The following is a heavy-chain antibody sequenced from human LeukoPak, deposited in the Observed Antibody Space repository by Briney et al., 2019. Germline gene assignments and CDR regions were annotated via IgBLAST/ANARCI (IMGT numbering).Heavy chain of an antibody. V-gene: IGHV4-30-4*01. CDR3: ARDLGYCSSTSCYTPNWFDP. J-gene: IGHJ5*02. D-gene: IGHD2-2*02. CDR1: VGSISSGDYY. Sequence: PSETLSLTCTVSVGSISSGDYYWSWIRQPPGKGLEWIGYIYYSGSTYYNPSLKSRVTISVDTSKNQSSLKLSSVTAADTAVYYCARDLGYCSSTSCYTPNWFDPWGQGTLVTVSS. CDR2: IYYSGST.